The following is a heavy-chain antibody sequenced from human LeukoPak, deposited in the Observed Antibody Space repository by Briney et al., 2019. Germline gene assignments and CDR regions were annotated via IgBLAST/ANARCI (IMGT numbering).Heavy chain of an antibody. V-gene: IGHV1-8*02. D-gene: IGHD6-13*01. Sequence: ASVKVSCKASGGTLSSYAISWVRQATGQGLEWMGWMNPNSGNTGYAQKFQGRVTMTRNTSISTAYMELSSLRSEDTAVYYCARGNSWGVDYWGQGTLVTVSS. J-gene: IGHJ4*02. CDR2: MNPNSGNT. CDR1: GGTLSSYA. CDR3: ARGNSWGVDY.